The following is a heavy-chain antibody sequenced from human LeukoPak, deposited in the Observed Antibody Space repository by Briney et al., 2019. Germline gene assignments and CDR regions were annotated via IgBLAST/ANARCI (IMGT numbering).Heavy chain of an antibody. CDR2: ISVSGNT. CDR3: AKAPVTTCSGAYCYPFDY. V-gene: IGHV3-23*01. J-gene: IGHJ4*02. D-gene: IGHD2-15*01. Sequence: GGSLTLSCAASGFTLSSYAMSWVRQGPGKGLEWVSAISVSGNTYHADSVKGRFTISRDSSKNKLYLQMNSLRAGDAAVYYCAKAPVTTCSGAYCYPFDYWSQGTLVTVSS. CDR1: GFTLSSYA.